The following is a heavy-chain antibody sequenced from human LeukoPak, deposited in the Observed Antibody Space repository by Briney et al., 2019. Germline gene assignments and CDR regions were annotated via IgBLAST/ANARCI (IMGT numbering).Heavy chain of an antibody. CDR2: MNPNSGNT. J-gene: IGHJ5*02. V-gene: IGHV1-8*01. CDR3: ARESGYCSSTSCSNWFDP. Sequence: ASVKVSCKASGYTFTSYGISWVRQAPGQGLEWMGWMNPNSGNTGYAQKFQGRVTMTRNTSISTAYMELSSLRSEDTAVYYCARESGYCSSTSCSNWFDPWGQGTLVTVSS. D-gene: IGHD2-2*01. CDR1: GYTFTSYG.